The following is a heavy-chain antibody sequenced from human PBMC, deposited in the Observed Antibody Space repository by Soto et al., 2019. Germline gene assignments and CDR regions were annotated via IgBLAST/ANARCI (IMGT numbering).Heavy chain of an antibody. J-gene: IGHJ3*02. CDR1: GFTFSSYS. CDR3: ARDSTPYYYDSAFDI. V-gene: IGHV3-48*02. Sequence: PGGSLRLACAASGFTFSSYSMNWVRQAPGKGLEWVSYISSSSSTTYYADSVKGRFTISRDNAKNSLYLQMNSLRDEDTAVYYCARDSTPYYYDSAFDIWGQGTMVTVSS. CDR2: ISSSSSTT. D-gene: IGHD3-22*01.